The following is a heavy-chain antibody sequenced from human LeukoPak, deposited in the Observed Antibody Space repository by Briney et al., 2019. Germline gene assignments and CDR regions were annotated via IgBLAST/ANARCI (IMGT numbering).Heavy chain of an antibody. CDR3: ARMQQLVMDIDY. D-gene: IGHD6-6*01. CDR1: GGSFSGYY. CDR2: IYYSGST. Sequence: SETLSLTCAVYGGSFSGYYWGWIRQPPGKGLEWIGSIYYSGSTYYNPSLKSRVTISVDTSKNQFSLKLSSVTAADTAAYYCARMQQLVMDIDYWGQGTLVTVSS. V-gene: IGHV4-39*01. J-gene: IGHJ4*02.